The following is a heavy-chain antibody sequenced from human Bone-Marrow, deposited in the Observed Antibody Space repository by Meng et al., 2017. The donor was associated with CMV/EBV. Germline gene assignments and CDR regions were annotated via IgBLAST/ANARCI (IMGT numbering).Heavy chain of an antibody. J-gene: IGHJ6*02. D-gene: IGHD3-22*01. CDR3: ARSGYYHTYYYGMDV. CDR1: GFSLSTSGVG. V-gene: IGHV4-61*08. CDR2: IYYSGST. Sequence: SGPTLVKPTQTLTLTCTFSGFSLSTSGVGVGWIRQPPGKGLEWIGYIYYSGSTNYNPSLKSRVTISVDTSKNQFSLKLSSVTAADTAVYYCARSGYYHTYYYGMDVWGQGTTVTVSS.